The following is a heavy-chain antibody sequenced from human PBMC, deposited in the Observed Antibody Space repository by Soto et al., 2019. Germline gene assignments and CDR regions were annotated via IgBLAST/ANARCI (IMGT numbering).Heavy chain of an antibody. J-gene: IGHJ4*02. Sequence: QVQLVQSGAEVKKPGSSVKVSCKASGGTFSSYTISWVRQAPGQGLEWMGRIIPILGIANYAQKFQGRVTITADKSTSTAYMELSSLRSEDTAVYYCARDRFSSLHPGGGNYFDYWGQGTLVTVSS. V-gene: IGHV1-69*08. CDR3: ARDRFSSLHPGGGNYFDY. CDR2: IIPILGIA. D-gene: IGHD2-15*01. CDR1: GGTFSSYT.